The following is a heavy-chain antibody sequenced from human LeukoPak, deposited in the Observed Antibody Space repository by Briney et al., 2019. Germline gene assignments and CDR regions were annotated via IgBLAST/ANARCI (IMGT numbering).Heavy chain of an antibody. V-gene: IGHV4-39*07. Sequence: SETLSLTCTVSGGSISSSSYYWGWIRQPPGKGLEWIGSIYYSGSTYYNPSLKSRVSVSFDTSKSQFSLKLTSVTAADTAVYFCARGPSYCDFWGQGTLVTVSS. CDR2: IYYSGST. J-gene: IGHJ4*02. CDR3: ARGPSYCDF. CDR1: GGSISSSSYY.